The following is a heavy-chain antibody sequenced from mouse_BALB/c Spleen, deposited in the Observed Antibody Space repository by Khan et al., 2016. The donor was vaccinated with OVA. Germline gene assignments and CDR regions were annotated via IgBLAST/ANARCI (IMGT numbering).Heavy chain of an antibody. CDR3: PRGSGNYRFAY. V-gene: IGHV1S137*01. CDR2: ISTYYGDS. Sequence: QVQLQQSGAELVRPGVSVKISCKGSGYIFTDFSMHWVKRSHAKSLEWIGVISTYYGDSIYNQNFKDKATLTVEKSSSTAYMELARLTSEDSAIYYCPRGSGNYRFAYWGQGTLVTVHA. D-gene: IGHD2-1*01. CDR1: GYIFTDFS. J-gene: IGHJ3*01.